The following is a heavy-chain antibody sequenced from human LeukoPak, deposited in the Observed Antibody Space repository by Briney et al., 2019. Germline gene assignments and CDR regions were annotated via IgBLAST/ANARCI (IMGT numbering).Heavy chain of an antibody. D-gene: IGHD2-2*01. CDR1: GGSFSGYY. CDR2: INHSGST. J-gene: IGHJ5*02. V-gene: IGHV4-34*01. Sequence: SETLSLTCAVHGGSFSGYYWSWIRQPPGKGLEWIGEINHSGSTNYNPSLKGRVTISVDTSKNQFSLKLSSVTAADTAVYYCAGEGACSSTRCLNWFDPWGQGTLVTVSS. CDR3: AGEGACSSTRCLNWFDP.